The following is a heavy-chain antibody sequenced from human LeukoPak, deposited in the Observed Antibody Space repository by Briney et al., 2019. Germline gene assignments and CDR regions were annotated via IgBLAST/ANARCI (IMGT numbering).Heavy chain of an antibody. D-gene: IGHD3-3*01. Sequence: SETLSLTCTVSGGSISSYYWSWIRQPPGKGLEWIGYIYYSGSTNYNPSLKSRVTISVDTSKNQFSLKLSSVTAADTAVYYCARHGFDFWSGYYTWWFDPWGQGTLVTVSS. J-gene: IGHJ5*02. CDR1: GGSISSYY. CDR2: IYYSGST. CDR3: ARHGFDFWSGYYTWWFDP. V-gene: IGHV4-59*08.